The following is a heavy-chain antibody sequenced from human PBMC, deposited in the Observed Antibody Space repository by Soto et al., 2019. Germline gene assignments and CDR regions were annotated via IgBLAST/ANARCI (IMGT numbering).Heavy chain of an antibody. Sequence: PSETLSLTCTVSGGSISSSSYYWGWIRQPPGKGLEWIGSIYYSGSTYYNPSLKSRVTISVDTSKNQFSLKLSSVTAADTAVYYCGRMVGGGGSSPIFGYYMDVWGKGTTVTVSS. V-gene: IGHV4-39*01. D-gene: IGHD3-3*01. J-gene: IGHJ6*03. CDR2: IYYSGST. CDR3: GRMVGGGGSSPIFGYYMDV. CDR1: GGSISSSSYY.